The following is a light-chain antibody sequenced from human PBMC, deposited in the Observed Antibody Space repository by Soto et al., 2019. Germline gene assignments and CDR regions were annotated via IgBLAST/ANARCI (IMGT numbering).Light chain of an antibody. J-gene: IGKJ1*01. V-gene: IGKV2-30*02. CDR1: QSLVHSDGNTY. CDR2: KVS. CDR3: QQYGTSPWT. Sequence: DVVMTQSPLSLPVTLGQPASISCRSSQSLVHSDGNTYLNWFQQRPGQSPRRLIYKVSNRDSGIPDRFSGSGSGTDFTLTISRLESEDFAVYYCQQYGTSPWTFGQGTKVDI.